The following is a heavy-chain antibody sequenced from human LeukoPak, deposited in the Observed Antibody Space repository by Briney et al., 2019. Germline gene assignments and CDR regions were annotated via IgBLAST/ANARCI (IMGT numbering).Heavy chain of an antibody. CDR1: GYTLTELS. D-gene: IGHD6-13*01. Sequence: ASVKVSCKVSGYTLTELSMHWVRQAPGKGLEWMGGFDPEDGETIYAQKFQGRVTMTEDTSTDTAYMELSSLRSDDTAVYYCARDIAAAGTFSYYYYMDVWGKGTTVTVSS. CDR3: ARDIAAAGTFSYYYYMDV. V-gene: IGHV1-24*01. CDR2: FDPEDGET. J-gene: IGHJ6*03.